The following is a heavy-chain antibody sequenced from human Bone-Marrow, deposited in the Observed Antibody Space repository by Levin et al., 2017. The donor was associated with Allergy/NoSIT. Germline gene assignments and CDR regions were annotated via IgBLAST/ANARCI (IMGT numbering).Heavy chain of an antibody. CDR2: IIPIFGPP. CDR3: ARLTGECSGGACLSRYFYYYMDV. Sequence: SVKVSCKASGGTFSSHGIAWVRQAPGQGLEWMGGIIPIFGPPNYAQKFQGRVTISADESTNTAYMELSSLRSDDTAVFDCARLTGECSGGACLSRYFYYYMDVWGKGTTVTVSS. V-gene: IGHV1-69*13. J-gene: IGHJ6*03. D-gene: IGHD2-15*01. CDR1: GGTFSSHG.